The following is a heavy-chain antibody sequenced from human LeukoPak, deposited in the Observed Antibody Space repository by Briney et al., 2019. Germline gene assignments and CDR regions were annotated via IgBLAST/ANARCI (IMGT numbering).Heavy chain of an antibody. CDR2: IKSDGSST. CDR1: RXSFSSYW. D-gene: IGHD2-21*02. CDR3: ARDGDAPMTDFDY. J-gene: IGHJ4*02. V-gene: IGHV3-74*01. Sequence: GGSLRLSCAASRXSFSSYWMHWVRQPPGKGLVWVSRIKSDGSSTTYAASVQGRFTISRDNAKNTLYLQMNSLRGEDTAVYYCARDGDAPMTDFDYWGQGTLVTVSS.